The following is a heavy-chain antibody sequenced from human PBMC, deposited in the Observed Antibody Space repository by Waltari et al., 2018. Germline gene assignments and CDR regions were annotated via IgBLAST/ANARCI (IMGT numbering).Heavy chain of an antibody. CDR1: GFTFSLNA. Sequence: QAHVEESGGGVVQPGRSLRLSCVASGFTFSLNAMHWVRQAPGKGLEWVAVISYHGRNIYYGDFVKGRFTISRDNSKNTLFLVMNSLRVEDTALYYCAAGWGDDNGDSDAFDIWGQGTMVSVSS. CDR3: AAGWGDDNGDSDAFDI. CDR2: ISYHGRNI. J-gene: IGHJ3*02. V-gene: IGHV3-30-3*01. D-gene: IGHD4-17*01.